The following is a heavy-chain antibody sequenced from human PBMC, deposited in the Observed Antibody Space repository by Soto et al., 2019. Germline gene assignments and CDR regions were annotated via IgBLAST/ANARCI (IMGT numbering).Heavy chain of an antibody. D-gene: IGHD6-19*01. CDR2: IFTGGST. CDR1: GFTVSSNY. Sequence: GSLRLSCAASGFTVSSNYMSWVRQAPGKGLEWVPVIFTGGSTYYADSVKGRFTISRHSSKNTVYLQMNSLRAEDTAVYYCARDRYSSGWLDAFDIWGQGTMVTVSS. CDR3: ARDRYSSGWLDAFDI. V-gene: IGHV3-53*04. J-gene: IGHJ3*02.